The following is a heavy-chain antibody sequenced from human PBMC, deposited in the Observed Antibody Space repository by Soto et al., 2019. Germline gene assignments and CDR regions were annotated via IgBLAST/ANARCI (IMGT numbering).Heavy chain of an antibody. D-gene: IGHD3-3*01. CDR3: AKGYDFWSGYSPYYYMDV. J-gene: IGHJ6*03. V-gene: IGHV3-23*01. Sequence: PGGSLRLSCAASGFTFSSYTMSWVRQAPGKELEKVTAISGSGGSTYYADTVKGRFTISRDNSKNTLYLQMNSLRAEDTAVYYCAKGYDFWSGYSPYYYMDVWGKGTTVTVSS. CDR1: GFTFSSYT. CDR2: ISGSGGST.